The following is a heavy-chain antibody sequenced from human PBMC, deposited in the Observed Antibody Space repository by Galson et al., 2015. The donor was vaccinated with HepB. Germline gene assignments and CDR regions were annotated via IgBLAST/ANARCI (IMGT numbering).Heavy chain of an antibody. CDR2: IIPIFGTA. V-gene: IGHV1-69*13. CDR3: ARESGLRFLEWGRFDP. Sequence: SVKVSCKASGGTFSSYAISWVRQAPGQGLEWMGGIIPIFGTANYAQKFQGRVTITADESTSTAYMELSSLRSEDTAVYYCARESGLRFLEWGRFDPWGQGTLVTVSS. J-gene: IGHJ5*02. CDR1: GGTFSSYA. D-gene: IGHD3-3*01.